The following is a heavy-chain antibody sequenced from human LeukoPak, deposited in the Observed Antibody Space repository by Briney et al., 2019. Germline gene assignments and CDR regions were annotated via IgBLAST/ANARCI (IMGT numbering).Heavy chain of an antibody. J-gene: IGHJ4*02. CDR2: INHSGST. Sequence: SETLSLTCAVYGGSFRGYYWIWIRQPPGKGREWSVEINHSGSTNYNPSLKSRVTISVDTSKNQFSLKLSSVTAADTAVYYCARGGIQLWFPKYFDYWGQGTLVTVSS. D-gene: IGHD5-18*01. V-gene: IGHV4-34*01. CDR1: GGSFRGYY. CDR3: ARGGIQLWFPKYFDY.